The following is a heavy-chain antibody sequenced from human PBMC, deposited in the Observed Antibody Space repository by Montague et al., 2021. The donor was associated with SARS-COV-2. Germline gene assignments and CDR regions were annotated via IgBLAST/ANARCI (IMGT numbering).Heavy chain of an antibody. Sequence: SLRLSCAASGFTFDDYGMSWVRQAPGEGLEWVSGINWNGGSTGYSDSVKGLFTISRDNAKNSLYLQMNSLRAEDTALYYCARDVEGFGELQVDYWGQGTLVTVSS. J-gene: IGHJ4*02. CDR3: ARDVEGFGELQVDY. CDR1: GFTFDDYG. D-gene: IGHD3-10*01. V-gene: IGHV3-20*04. CDR2: INWNGGST.